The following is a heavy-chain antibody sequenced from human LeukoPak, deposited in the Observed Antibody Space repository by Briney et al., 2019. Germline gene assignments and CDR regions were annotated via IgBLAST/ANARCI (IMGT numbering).Heavy chain of an antibody. CDR3: ARRGAVAGTGDY. V-gene: IGHV3-74*01. Sequence: GGSLRLSCAASGFTFSSYWMHWVRQAPGKVLVGVSRINSDGSTTSYADSVKGRFTISRDNSKNTLYLQMNSLRAEDTALYYCARRGAVAGTGDYWGQGTLVTVSS. J-gene: IGHJ4*02. CDR2: INSDGSTT. CDR1: GFTFSSYW. D-gene: IGHD6-19*01.